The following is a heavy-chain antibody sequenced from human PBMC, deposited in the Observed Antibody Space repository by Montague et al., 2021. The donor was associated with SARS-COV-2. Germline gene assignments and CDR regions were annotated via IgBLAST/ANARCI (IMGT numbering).Heavy chain of an antibody. Sequence: CAISGDSVSINSAAWNWIRQSPSIGLELLGMTYYRSKWYNDYAVSVKSRITINPDTSKNQFSLQLNSVTPEDTAVYYCARDDPYCTNGVCYTGNWFDPWGQGTLVTVSS. V-gene: IGHV6-1*01. J-gene: IGHJ5*02. CDR2: TYYRSKWYN. D-gene: IGHD2-8*01. CDR1: GDSVSINSAA. CDR3: ARDDPYCTNGVCYTGNWFDP.